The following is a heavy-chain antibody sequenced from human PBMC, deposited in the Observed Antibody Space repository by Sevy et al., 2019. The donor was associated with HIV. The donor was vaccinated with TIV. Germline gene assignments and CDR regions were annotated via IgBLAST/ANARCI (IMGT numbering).Heavy chain of an antibody. J-gene: IGHJ4*02. V-gene: IGHV4-61*02. CDR1: GGSISSGSYY. Sequence: SETLSLTCTVSGGSISSGSYYWSWIRQPAEKGLEWIGRIYTSGSTNYNPSLKSRVTISVDTSKNQFSLKLSSVTAADTAMYYCARESGDCSSTSCYEGVFDYWGQGTLVTVSS. CDR2: IYTSGST. D-gene: IGHD2-2*01. CDR3: ARESGDCSSTSCYEGVFDY.